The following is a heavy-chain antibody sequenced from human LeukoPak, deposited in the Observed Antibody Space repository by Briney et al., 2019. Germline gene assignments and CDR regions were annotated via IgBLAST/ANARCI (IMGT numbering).Heavy chain of an antibody. CDR2: LYYGSGST. J-gene: IGHJ4*02. CDR3: ARGAHY. Sequence: GSLRLSCEASGFTFSTYSMNWVRQPPGKGLEWIGNLYYGSGSTNYNPSLKSRVTISVDTSKNQLSLKLTSVTAADTAVYYCARGAHYWGQGTLVTVSS. CDR1: GFTFSTYS. V-gene: IGHV4-59*12.